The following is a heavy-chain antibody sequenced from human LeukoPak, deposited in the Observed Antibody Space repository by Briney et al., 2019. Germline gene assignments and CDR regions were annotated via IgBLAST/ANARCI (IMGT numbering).Heavy chain of an antibody. D-gene: IGHD4-17*01. J-gene: IGHJ6*02. CDR1: GFTFSSYG. CDR2: ISYDGSNK. CDR3: AKTTVTTESYYYYGMDV. Sequence: PGGSLRLSCAASGFTFSSYGMHWVRQAPGKGLEWVAVISYDGSNKYYADSVKGRFTISRDNSKNTLYLQMNSLRAEDTAVYHCAKTTVTTESYYYYGMDVWGQGTTVTVSS. V-gene: IGHV3-30*18.